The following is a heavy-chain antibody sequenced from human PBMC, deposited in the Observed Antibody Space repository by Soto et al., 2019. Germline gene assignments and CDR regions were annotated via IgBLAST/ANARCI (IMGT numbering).Heavy chain of an antibody. CDR3: ARVYAYDYVWGSYRYTPGVFDS. J-gene: IGHJ4*02. V-gene: IGHV1-8*01. D-gene: IGHD3-16*02. CDR1: GYTFTSYD. CDR2: MNPNSGNT. Sequence: ASVKVSCKASGYTFTSYDINWVRQATGQGLEWMGWMNPNSGNTGYAQKLQGRVTMPRNTSISTAYMELSSLRSEDTAVYYCARVYAYDYVWGSYRYTPGVFDSWGQGPLVTFSS.